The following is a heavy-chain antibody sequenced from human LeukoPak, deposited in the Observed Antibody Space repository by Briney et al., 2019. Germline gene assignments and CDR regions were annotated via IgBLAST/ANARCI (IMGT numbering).Heavy chain of an antibody. D-gene: IGHD5-24*01. Sequence: GGSLRLSCVASGFTSRRHGMNCVRHAPGEGQEWVSGITPSGDTKYYVDSAKGRFPVHRTNSKNTVHLKINSLTLEEPPVYYCTKDYAWLQFNDWGQGTLVTVSS. CDR1: GFTSRRHG. V-gene: IGHV3-23*01. CDR2: ITPSGDTK. CDR3: TKDYAWLQFND. J-gene: IGHJ4*02.